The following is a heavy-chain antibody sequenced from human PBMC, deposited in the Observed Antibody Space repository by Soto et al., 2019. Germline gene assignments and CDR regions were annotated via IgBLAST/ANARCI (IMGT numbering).Heavy chain of an antibody. J-gene: IGHJ4*02. CDR1: GDSISSGRYH. CDR2: IHYTGNT. D-gene: IGHD3-3*01. V-gene: IGHV4-39*01. CDR3: ARADGFGVGTPFMEY. Sequence: QLQLQESGPGLVKPSEPLSLICTVSGDSISSGRYHWGGIRQPPGKGVEFIATIHYTGNTHYNPSRSSRVTIFVDTSKSQFSLRLSSVTASDTAVYSCARADGFGVGTPFMEYWGQGTLVTVSS.